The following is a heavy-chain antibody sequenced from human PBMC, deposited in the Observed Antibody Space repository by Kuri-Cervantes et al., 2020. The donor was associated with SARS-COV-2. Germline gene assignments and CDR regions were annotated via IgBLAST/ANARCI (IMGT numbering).Heavy chain of an antibody. CDR3: ARHYAFDRFHK. Sequence: ESLKISCAVSGDSISSSTFYWGWIRQPPGKGLEWIGSIYESGDTYYSSSLKSRLTLSVDTSKNQFSLRLTYVTAADTAVYYCARHYAFDRFHKWGQGTQVTVSS. CDR2: IYESGDT. J-gene: IGHJ4*02. CDR1: GDSISSSTFY. D-gene: IGHD3-9*01. V-gene: IGHV4-39*01.